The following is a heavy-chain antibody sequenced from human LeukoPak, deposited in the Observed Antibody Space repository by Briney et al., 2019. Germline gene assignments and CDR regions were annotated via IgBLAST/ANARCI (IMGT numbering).Heavy chain of an antibody. D-gene: IGHD3-9*01. V-gene: IGHV3-23*01. CDR3: AKDGYFDRDY. Sequence: PGGTLRLSCAASGFTFSSYGMSWVRQAPGKGLEWVSAISGSGGSTCYADSVKGRFTISRDNSKNTLYLQMNSLRAEDTAVYYCAKDGYFDRDYWGQGTLVTVSS. CDR2: ISGSGGST. J-gene: IGHJ4*02. CDR1: GFTFSSYG.